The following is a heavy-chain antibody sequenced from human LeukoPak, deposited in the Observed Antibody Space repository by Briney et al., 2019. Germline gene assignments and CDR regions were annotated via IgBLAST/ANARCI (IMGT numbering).Heavy chain of an antibody. CDR1: GVSISSSSYY. J-gene: IGHJ4*02. V-gene: IGHV4-39*07. CDR2: IYSSGST. CDR3: ARVAVAGCFDY. D-gene: IGHD6-19*01. Sequence: PSETLSLTCNVSGVSISSSSYYWGWIRQPPGKGLEWIGSIYSSGSTYYNSSPKSRVTISIDTSKNQFSLKLSSVTAADTAVYYCARVAVAGCFDYWGQGTLVTVPS.